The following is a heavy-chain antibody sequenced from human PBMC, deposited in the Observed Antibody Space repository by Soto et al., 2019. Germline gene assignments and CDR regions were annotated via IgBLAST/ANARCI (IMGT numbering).Heavy chain of an antibody. Sequence: SVKVSCKASGGTFSSYAISWVRQAPGQGLEWMGGIIPIFGTANYAQKFQGRVTITADESTSTAYMELNSLRSEDTAVYYCARLAAAAPTDYWGQGTLVTVSS. CDR2: IIPIFGTA. CDR3: ARLAAAAPTDY. CDR1: GGTFSSYA. J-gene: IGHJ4*02. V-gene: IGHV1-69*13. D-gene: IGHD6-13*01.